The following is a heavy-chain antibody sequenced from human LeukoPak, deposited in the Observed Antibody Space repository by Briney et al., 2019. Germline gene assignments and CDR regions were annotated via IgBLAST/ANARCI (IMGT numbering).Heavy chain of an antibody. J-gene: IGHJ5*02. D-gene: IGHD6-13*01. CDR2: ISSSSSYI. CDR3: ARVQYIAAAGTIWYDP. Sequence: PGGSLRLSCAASGFTFSSYSMNWVRQAPGKGLEWVSSISSSSSYIYYADSVKGRFTISRDNAKNSLYLQMNSLRAEDTAVYYCARVQYIAAAGTIWYDPWGQGTLVTVS. V-gene: IGHV3-21*01. CDR1: GFTFSSYS.